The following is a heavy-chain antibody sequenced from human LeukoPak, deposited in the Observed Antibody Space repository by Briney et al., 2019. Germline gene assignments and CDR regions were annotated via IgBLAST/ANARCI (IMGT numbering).Heavy chain of an antibody. Sequence: ASVKVSCKASGYTFTSYDINWVRQATGQGLEWMGWMNPNSGNTGYAQKFQGRVTMTRNTSISTAYMELSSLRSEDTAVYYCARDSGSYGVRFLYAFDIWGQGTMVTVSS. J-gene: IGHJ3*02. CDR2: MNPNSGNT. V-gene: IGHV1-8*01. CDR3: ARDSGSYGVRFLYAFDI. D-gene: IGHD1-26*01. CDR1: GYTFTSYD.